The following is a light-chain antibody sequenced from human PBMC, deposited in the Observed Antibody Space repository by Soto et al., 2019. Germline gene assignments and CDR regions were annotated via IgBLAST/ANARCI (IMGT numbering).Light chain of an antibody. V-gene: IGKV4-1*01. J-gene: IGKJ1*01. CDR2: WAS. Sequence: DSVRTQSPDSLAVSLGERATLNCKSSQSVLYSSNNKNYLAWYQQKPGQPPKLLIYWASTRESGVPDRFSGSGSGTDFTLTISSLQAEDVAVYYCQQYVSTPRTFGQGTKVDIK. CDR1: QSVLYSSNNKNY. CDR3: QQYVSTPRT.